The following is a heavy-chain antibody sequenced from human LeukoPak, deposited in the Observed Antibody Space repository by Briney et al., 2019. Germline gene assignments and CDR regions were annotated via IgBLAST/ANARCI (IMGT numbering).Heavy chain of an antibody. D-gene: IGHD5-18*01. Sequence: SETLSLTCTVSGGSISSYYWSWIRQPPGKGLEWIGYIYYSGSTNYNPSLKSRVTISVDTSKNQFSLKLSSVTAADTAVYYCARVVAWGSMVTLTYYYYYGMDVWGQGTTVTVSS. V-gene: IGHV4-59*12. CDR1: GGSISSYY. CDR2: IYYSGST. J-gene: IGHJ6*02. CDR3: ARVVAWGSMVTLTYYYYYGMDV.